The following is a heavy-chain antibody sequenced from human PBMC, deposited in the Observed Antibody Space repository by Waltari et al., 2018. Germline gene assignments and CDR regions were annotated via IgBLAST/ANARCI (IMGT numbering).Heavy chain of an antibody. D-gene: IGHD3-10*01. CDR3: ARVSLRRGFGPYWYFDL. CDR1: GGSFTSGYS. CDR2: ITDSGST. J-gene: IGHJ2*01. Sequence: QVQLQQWGAGLLKPSETLSLTCAAYGGSFTSGYSWGGIRQPPGKGLAWIGEITDSGSTNYIPSLKSRVTMSVDTSKNQFSLELNSVTAADTAVYYCARVSLRRGFGPYWYFDLWGRGTLVTVSS. V-gene: IGHV4-34*01.